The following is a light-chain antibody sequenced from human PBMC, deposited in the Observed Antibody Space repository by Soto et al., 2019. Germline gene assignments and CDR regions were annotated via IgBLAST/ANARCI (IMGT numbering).Light chain of an antibody. J-gene: IGKJ1*01. CDR1: QGIANY. Sequence: IQMTQSPSSLSASVGDRITINSRASQGIANYLAWYQQKPGKVPELLIYAASTLHSGVPSRFSGSGSGTDFTLTISSLQPEDVASYYCQKYSSAPWTFGQGTKVDIK. CDR2: AAS. V-gene: IGKV1-27*01. CDR3: QKYSSAPWT.